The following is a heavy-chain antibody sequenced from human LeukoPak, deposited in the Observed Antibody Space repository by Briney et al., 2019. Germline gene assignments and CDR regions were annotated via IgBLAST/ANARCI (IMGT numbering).Heavy chain of an antibody. CDR2: IYHSGST. D-gene: IGHD6-13*01. J-gene: IGHJ4*02. CDR1: GGSISSSNW. CDR3: ARDSADSSSAMH. V-gene: IGHV4-4*02. Sequence: SGTLSLTCAVSGGSISSSNWWSWVRQPPGKGLEWIGEIYHSGSTNYNPSLKSRVTISVDKPKSQFSLKLSSVTAADTAVYYCARDSADSSSAMHWGQGTLVTVSS.